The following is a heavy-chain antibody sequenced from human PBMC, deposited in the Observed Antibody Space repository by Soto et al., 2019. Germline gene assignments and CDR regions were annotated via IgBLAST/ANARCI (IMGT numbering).Heavy chain of an antibody. V-gene: IGHV1-69*01. CDR2: ILPIFGTT. CDR1: GGTFNTYN. CDR3: ARDETGDSYYYYYGMDV. D-gene: IGHD7-27*01. Sequence: QVQLAQSGAEVKKPGSSVKVSCKASGGTFNTYNINWVRQAPGQGLEWMGGILPIFGTTNYAQRFQGRVTITADDSTSTAYMELSSLRSEDTAVYYCARDETGDSYYYYYGMDVWGQGTTVTVTS. J-gene: IGHJ6*02.